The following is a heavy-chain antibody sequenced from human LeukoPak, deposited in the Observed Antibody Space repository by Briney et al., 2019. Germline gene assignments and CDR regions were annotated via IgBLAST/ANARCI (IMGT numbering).Heavy chain of an antibody. CDR3: ARGGGRRITMVRGVTHNWFDP. CDR1: GVSISSYY. J-gene: IGHJ5*02. Sequence: SETLSLTCTVSGVSISSYYWSWIRQPPGKGLEWIGYIYYSGSTNYNPSLKSRVTISVDTSKNQFSLKLSSVTAADTAVYYCARGGGRRITMVRGVTHNWFDPWGQGTLVTVSS. CDR2: IYYSGST. D-gene: IGHD3-10*01. V-gene: IGHV4-59*12.